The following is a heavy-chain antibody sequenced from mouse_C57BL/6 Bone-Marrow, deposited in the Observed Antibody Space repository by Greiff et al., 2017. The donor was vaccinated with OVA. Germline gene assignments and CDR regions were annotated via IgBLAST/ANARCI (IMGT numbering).Heavy chain of an antibody. V-gene: IGHV2-2*01. CDR1: GFSLTSYG. D-gene: IGHD4-1*01. Sequence: VQLQQSGPGLVQPSQSLSITCTVSGFSLTSYGVHWVRQSPGKGLEWLGVIWSGGSTDYNAAFISRLSISKDNSKSQVFFKMNSLQADDTAIYYCASLNWDYAMDYWGQGTSVTVSS. CDR3: ASLNWDYAMDY. J-gene: IGHJ4*01. CDR2: IWSGGST.